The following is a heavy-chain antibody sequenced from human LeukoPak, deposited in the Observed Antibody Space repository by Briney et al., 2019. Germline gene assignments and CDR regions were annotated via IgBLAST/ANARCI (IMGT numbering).Heavy chain of an antibody. J-gene: IGHJ4*02. CDR3: ASAPGSYDYVWGSYRWYYFDY. Sequence: SETLSLTCTVSGGSISSGSYYWSWIRQPAGKGLEWIGRIYTSGSTNYNPSLKSRVTMSVDTSKNQFSLKLSSVTAADTAVYYCASAPGSYDYVWGSYRWYYFDYWGQGTLVTVSS. CDR1: GGSISSGSYY. D-gene: IGHD3-16*02. CDR2: IYTSGST. V-gene: IGHV4-61*02.